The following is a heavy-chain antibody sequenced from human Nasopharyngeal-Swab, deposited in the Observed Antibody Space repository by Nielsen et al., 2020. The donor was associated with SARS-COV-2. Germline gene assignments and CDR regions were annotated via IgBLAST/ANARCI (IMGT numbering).Heavy chain of an antibody. Sequence: SETLSLTCAVYGGSFSGYYWSWIRQPPGKGLEWIGEINHSGSTNYNTSLKSRVTISVDTSKNQFSLKLSSVTAADTAVYYCASRKYYYDSSGYFNYYYYYGMDVWGQGTTVTVSS. V-gene: IGHV4-34*01. CDR3: ASRKYYYDSSGYFNYYYYYGMDV. CDR2: INHSGST. D-gene: IGHD3-22*01. J-gene: IGHJ6*02. CDR1: GGSFSGYY.